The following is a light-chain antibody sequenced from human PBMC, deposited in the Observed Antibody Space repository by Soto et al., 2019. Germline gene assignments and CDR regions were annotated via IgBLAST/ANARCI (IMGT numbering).Light chain of an antibody. Sequence: EIVLTQSPDTLSLSPGERATLSCRASQSVSSNLACYQQKPGQAPWLLIYGASTRATGIPARFSGSGSGTEFTLTISSLQSEDFAVYYCQQYNNWPKTFGQGTKVDI. CDR2: GAS. V-gene: IGKV3-15*01. J-gene: IGKJ1*01. CDR1: QSVSSN. CDR3: QQYNNWPKT.